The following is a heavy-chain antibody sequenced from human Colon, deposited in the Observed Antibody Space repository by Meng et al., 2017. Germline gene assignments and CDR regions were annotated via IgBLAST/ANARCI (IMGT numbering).Heavy chain of an antibody. CDR1: GSTFTGYD. CDR3: AGGGDSSGWFGLAG. V-gene: IGHV1-46*01. J-gene: IGHJ4*02. CDR2: INPCGGAT. Sequence: QWQLVQSGGQVKTPGSSLNVSGKASGSTFTGYDMRWVRQAPAQGLVWMVLINPCGGATVYAQKFHGRVTMTMDTSTTTVYIEMSMLTSEDTAIYYCAGGGDSSGWFGLAGWGQGTLVTVSS. D-gene: IGHD6-19*01.